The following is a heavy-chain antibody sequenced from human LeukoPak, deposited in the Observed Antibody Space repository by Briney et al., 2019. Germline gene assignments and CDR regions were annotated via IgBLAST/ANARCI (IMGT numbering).Heavy chain of an antibody. Sequence: SETLSLTCTVSGGSISSYYWSWIRQPPGKGLEWIGYIYYSGSTNYNPSLKSRVTISVDTSKNQFSLKLSSVTAADTAVYYCASSLGIAAAPWFGGWFDPWGQGTLVTVSS. CDR2: IYYSGST. CDR1: GGSISSYY. J-gene: IGHJ5*02. D-gene: IGHD6-13*01. V-gene: IGHV4-59*08. CDR3: ASSLGIAAAPWFGGWFDP.